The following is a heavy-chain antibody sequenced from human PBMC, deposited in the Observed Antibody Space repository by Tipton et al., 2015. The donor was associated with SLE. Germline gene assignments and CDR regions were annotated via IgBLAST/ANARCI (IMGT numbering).Heavy chain of an antibody. D-gene: IGHD3-3*01. CDR1: GDSISSGDYY. J-gene: IGHJ3*02. CDR3: ASPFGVVTYDAFDI. CDR2: INHSGST. Sequence: TLSLTCSVSGDSISSGDYYWTWIRQQPGRGLEWIGEINHSGSTHYNPSLKSRVAISIEMSKNQFSLKLSSVTAADTAVYYCASPFGVVTYDAFDIWGQGTMVTVSS. V-gene: IGHV4-30-2*01.